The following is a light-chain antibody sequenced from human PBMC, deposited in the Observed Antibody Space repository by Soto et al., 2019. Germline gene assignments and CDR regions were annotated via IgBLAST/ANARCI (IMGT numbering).Light chain of an antibody. Sequence: ILLTQSPSSLSASVGDRFTITCRASQGIDSSFAWYQEKPGKAPKLLIYAASSLQSGVPSRFSGSGSGTDFTLTISSLQPEDFATYYCQQLHDYPITFGQGTRLEI. CDR3: QQLHDYPIT. V-gene: IGKV1-9*01. CDR1: QGIDSS. CDR2: AAS. J-gene: IGKJ5*01.